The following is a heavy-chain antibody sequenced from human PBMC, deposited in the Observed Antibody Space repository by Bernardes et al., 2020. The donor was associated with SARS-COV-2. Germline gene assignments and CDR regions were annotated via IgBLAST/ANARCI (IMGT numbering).Heavy chain of an antibody. CDR2: IIPIFGTT. J-gene: IGHJ4*02. CDR3: ARESHSYGFY. CDR1: GGTFSSYA. D-gene: IGHD5-18*01. Sequence: SVKVSCKASGGTFSSYAFSWVRQAPGQGLEWMGRIIPIFGTTDYAQTFQGRVTITADGSTSTAYMELSSLRSDDTAVYYCARESHSYGFYWGQGTLVTVAS. V-gene: IGHV1-69*13.